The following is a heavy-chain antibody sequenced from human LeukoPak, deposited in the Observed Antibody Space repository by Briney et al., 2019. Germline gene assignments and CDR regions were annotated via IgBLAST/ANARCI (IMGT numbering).Heavy chain of an antibody. J-gene: IGHJ4*02. CDR3: ASDSSGLFDN. V-gene: IGHV6-1*01. CDR2: TYYKSRWFS. D-gene: IGHD3-22*01. CDR1: GESVSSNSAA. Sequence: SQTLSLTCAISGESVSSNSAAWNWIRQSPSRGLEWLGRTYYKSRWFSDYAVSVKSRLTINADTSKNRFSLQQNSVTPEDTAVYYCASDSSGLFDNWGQGNLVTVSS.